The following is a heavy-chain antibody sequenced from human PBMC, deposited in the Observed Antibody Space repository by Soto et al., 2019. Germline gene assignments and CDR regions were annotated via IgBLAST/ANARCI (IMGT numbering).Heavy chain of an antibody. CDR3: ARRTIATYLDY. D-gene: IGHD1-26*01. CDR1: GGSISSSNYY. CDR2: IYHSGST. V-gene: IGHV4-39*01. Sequence: PSETLSLTCTVSGGSISSSNYYWGWIRQPPGKGLEWIGNIYHSGSTFYNPSLKSRVTISVDTSKNQFSLKLSSVTAADTAVYYCARRTIATYLDYRGQGTLVTVSS. J-gene: IGHJ4*02.